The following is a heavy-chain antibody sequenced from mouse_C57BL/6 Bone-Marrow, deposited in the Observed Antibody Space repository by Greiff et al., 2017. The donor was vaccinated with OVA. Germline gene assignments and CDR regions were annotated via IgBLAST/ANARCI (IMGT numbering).Heavy chain of an antibody. V-gene: IGHV5-6*01. CDR3: ARRGSSYVGWFAY. J-gene: IGHJ3*01. CDR2: ISSGGSYT. CDR1: GFTFSSYG. D-gene: IGHD1-1*01. Sequence: DVHLVESGGDLVKPGGSLKLSCAASGFTFSSYGMSWVRQTPDKRLEWVATISSGGSYTYYPDSVKGRFTISRDNAKNTLYLQMSSLKSEDTAMYYCARRGSSYVGWFAYWGQGTLVTVSA.